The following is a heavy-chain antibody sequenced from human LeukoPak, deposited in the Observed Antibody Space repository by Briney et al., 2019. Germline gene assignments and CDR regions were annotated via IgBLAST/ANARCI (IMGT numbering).Heavy chain of an antibody. CDR3: AGGTMGYYARYYYGMDV. CDR1: GYTFTSYG. D-gene: IGHD3-10*01. J-gene: IGHJ6*02. CDR2: ISAYNGNT. Sequence: ASVKVSCKASGYTFTSYGISWVRQAPGQGLEWMGWISAYNGNTNYAQKLQGRVTMTTDTSTSTAYMELRSLRSDDTAVYYCAGGTMGYYARYYYGMDVWGQGTTVTVSS. V-gene: IGHV1-18*01.